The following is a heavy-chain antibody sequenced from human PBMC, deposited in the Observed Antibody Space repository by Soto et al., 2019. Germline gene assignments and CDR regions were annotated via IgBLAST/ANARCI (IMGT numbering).Heavy chain of an antibody. Sequence: QVQLVESGGGVVQPGRSLRLSCAASGFTFSSYAMHWVRQAPGKGLEWVAVISYDGSNKYYADSVKGRFTISRDNSKNTLYLQMNSLRAEDTAVYYCAIDPGIAVAPFDYLGQGTLVTVSS. D-gene: IGHD6-19*01. CDR3: AIDPGIAVAPFDY. CDR1: GFTFSSYA. J-gene: IGHJ4*02. CDR2: ISYDGSNK. V-gene: IGHV3-30-3*01.